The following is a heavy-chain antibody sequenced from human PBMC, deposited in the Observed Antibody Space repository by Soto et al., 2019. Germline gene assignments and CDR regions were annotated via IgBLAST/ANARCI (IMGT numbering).Heavy chain of an antibody. CDR1: GFTFSSYG. D-gene: IGHD6-19*01. CDR3: AKWGWAVAAHNWFDP. J-gene: IGHJ5*02. V-gene: IGHV3-30*18. CDR2: ISYDGSNK. Sequence: QVQLVESGGGVVQPGRSLRLSCAASGFTFSSYGMHWVRQAPGKGLEWVAVISYDGSNKYYADSVKGRFTISRDNSENTLYLQMNSLRAEDTAVYYCAKWGWAVAAHNWFDPWGQGTLVTVSS.